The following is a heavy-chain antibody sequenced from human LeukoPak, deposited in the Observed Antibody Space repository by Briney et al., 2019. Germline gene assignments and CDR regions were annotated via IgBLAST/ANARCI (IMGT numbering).Heavy chain of an antibody. V-gene: IGHV1-46*01. J-gene: IGHJ4*02. CDR1: GSTFTNYH. CDR2: IDPSGGST. CDR3: ARVTGDFWRGFDS. D-gene: IGHD3-3*01. Sequence: GASVKVSCKASGSTFTNYHMHWVRQAPGQGLEWMGVIDPSGGSTTYAQKFQGRITMTRDTSTSTVYMELSSLRSEDTAVYYCARVTGDFWRGFDSWGQGTPVRVSS.